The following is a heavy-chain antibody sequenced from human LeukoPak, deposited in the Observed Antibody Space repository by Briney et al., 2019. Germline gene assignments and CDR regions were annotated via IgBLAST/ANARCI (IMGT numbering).Heavy chain of an antibody. CDR1: GGSISSSSYY. D-gene: IGHD6-13*01. CDR2: IYYSGST. J-gene: IGHJ3*02. V-gene: IGHV4-39*01. CDR3: ASMYSSSWYYAFDI. Sequence: SETLSLTCTVSGGSISSSSYYWGWIRQPPGKGLERIGSIYYSGSTYYNPSLKSRVTISVDTSKNQFSLKLSSVTAADTAVYYCASMYSSSWYYAFDIWGQGTMVTVSS.